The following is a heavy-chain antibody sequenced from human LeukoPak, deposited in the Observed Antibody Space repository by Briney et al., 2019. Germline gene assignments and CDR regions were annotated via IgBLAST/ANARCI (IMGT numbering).Heavy chain of an antibody. CDR1: GDSITSGSYY. CDR2: IFISGGT. D-gene: IGHD6-6*01. J-gene: IGHJ3*02. CDR3: AREGHIAYSSSSYAFDI. V-gene: IGHV4-61*02. Sequence: PSETLSLTCTVSGDSITSGSYYWSWIRQPAGKGLEWIGRIFISGGTNYNPSLRSRVTMSLDTSKNQFSLKLSSVTAADTAVYYCAREGHIAYSSSSYAFDIWGQGTMVTVSS.